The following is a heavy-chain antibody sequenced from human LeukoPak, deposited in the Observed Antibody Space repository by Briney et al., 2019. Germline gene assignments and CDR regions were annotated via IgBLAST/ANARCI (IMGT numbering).Heavy chain of an antibody. CDR2: IYYSGST. J-gene: IGHJ5*02. CDR3: ARGSRNRHYYGSGSTWFDP. Sequence: KPSETLSLTCTVSSDSISSSSYYWGWIRQPPGKGLEWIGSIYYSGSTYYNPSLKSRVTISVDTSKNQFSLKLSSVTAADTAVYYCARGSRNRHYYGSGSTWFDPWGQGTLVTVSS. D-gene: IGHD3-10*01. CDR1: SDSISSSSYY. V-gene: IGHV4-39*07.